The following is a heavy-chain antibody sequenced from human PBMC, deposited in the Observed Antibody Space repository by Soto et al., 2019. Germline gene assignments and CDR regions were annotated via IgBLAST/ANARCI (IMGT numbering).Heavy chain of an antibody. CDR3: TRDYNWANDY. CDR2: IRNKGSSYST. CDR1: GFTFSDHF. J-gene: IGHJ4*02. V-gene: IGHV3-72*01. Sequence: VQLVESGGGLVQPGGSLRVSCAASGFTFSDHFMDWVRQAPGKGLEWIGRIRNKGSSYSTEYAASVEGRFTISRDDSSSSLSLQMNSLKIEDTAVYYCTRDYNWANDYWGQGTLVNVSS. D-gene: IGHD1-20*01.